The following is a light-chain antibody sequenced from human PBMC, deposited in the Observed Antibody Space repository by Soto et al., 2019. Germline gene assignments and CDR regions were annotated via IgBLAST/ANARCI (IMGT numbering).Light chain of an antibody. CDR2: GAS. CDR3: QQYSSWPLT. CDR1: QNINSY. J-gene: IGKJ4*01. Sequence: EIVMTQSPATLSVSPGERVSLSCRASQNINSYLAWYLQKPGQAPRLLIYGASTRATDFPARFSGSGSGTDFTLTINSLQSEDFAVYYCQQYSSWPLTFGGGTKVEIK. V-gene: IGKV3-15*01.